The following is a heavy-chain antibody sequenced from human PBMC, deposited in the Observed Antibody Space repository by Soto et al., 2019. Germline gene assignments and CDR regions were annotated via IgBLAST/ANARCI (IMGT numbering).Heavy chain of an antibody. V-gene: IGHV4-59*01. J-gene: IGHJ6*02. CDR2: VFYTGRA. CDR1: GGSLGSYY. Sequence: QVQLQESGPGLVEASETLSLTCTVSGGSLGSYYWSWIRQPPGKGLEWIGYVFYTGRANYNASLKSPASISLATSNSQFSLKLSSVTAADTAVYYCARDGDGRMTTNPYYYNGMDVWGPGTTVTVSS. CDR3: ARDGDGRMTTNPYYYNGMDV. D-gene: IGHD4-4*01.